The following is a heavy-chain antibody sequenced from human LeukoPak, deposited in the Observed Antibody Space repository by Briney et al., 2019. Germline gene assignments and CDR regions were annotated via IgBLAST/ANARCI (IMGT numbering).Heavy chain of an antibody. CDR3: ARVSYYYGSGSYRPTAVYYFDY. CDR2: IKKDGSEK. D-gene: IGHD3-10*01. CDR1: GFTFSSYW. Sequence: GGSLRLSCAASGFTFSSYWMSWVRQAPGKGLEWVANIKKDGSEKYYVDSVKGRFTISRDNAKKSLYLQMNSLRAEDTAVYYCARVSYYYGSGSYRPTAVYYFDYWGQGTLVTVSS. J-gene: IGHJ4*02. V-gene: IGHV3-7*04.